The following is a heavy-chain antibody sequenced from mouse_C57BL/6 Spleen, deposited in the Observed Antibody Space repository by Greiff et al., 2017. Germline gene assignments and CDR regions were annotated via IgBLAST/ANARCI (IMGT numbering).Heavy chain of an antibody. Sequence: QVQLQQSGPELVKPGASVKLSCKASGYTFTSYDINWVKQRPGQGLEWIGWIYPRDGSTKYNEKFKGKATLTVDTSSSTAYMELHSLTSEDSAVYFCARVETYYGRAWFAYWGQGTLVTVSA. V-gene: IGHV1-85*01. D-gene: IGHD1-1*02. J-gene: IGHJ3*01. CDR2: IYPRDGST. CDR1: GYTFTSYD. CDR3: ARVETYYGRAWFAY.